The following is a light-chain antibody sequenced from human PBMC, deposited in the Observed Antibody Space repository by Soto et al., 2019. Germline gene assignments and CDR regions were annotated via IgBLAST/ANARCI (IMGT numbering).Light chain of an antibody. J-gene: IGKJ5*01. CDR1: QDITNY. CDR3: QHYDHLPIT. CDR2: DAS. Sequence: DIRMTQSPSSLSASVGDRVTITCQASQDITNYLIWYQQKPGKAPSLLLYDASSLETGVPSRFSGSGSGTDFTCTISSLQPEDIATYYCQHYDHLPITFGQGTRLEIK. V-gene: IGKV1-33*01.